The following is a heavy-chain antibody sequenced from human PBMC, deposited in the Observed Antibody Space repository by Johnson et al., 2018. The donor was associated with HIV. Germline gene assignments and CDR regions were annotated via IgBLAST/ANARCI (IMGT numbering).Heavy chain of an antibody. V-gene: IGHV3-11*04. D-gene: IGHD1-26*01. CDR1: GFTFSDYY. Sequence: QVQLVESGGDLVKPGGSLRLSCTVSGFTFSDYYMSWIRQAPGKGLEWVSYISSGGWSINYADSVKGRFTISRDNAKNSLFLEVDSLRVEDTAVYYCARGKWGVGPNAFDIWGLGTMVTVSS. CDR3: ARGKWGVGPNAFDI. J-gene: IGHJ3*02. CDR2: ISSGGWSI.